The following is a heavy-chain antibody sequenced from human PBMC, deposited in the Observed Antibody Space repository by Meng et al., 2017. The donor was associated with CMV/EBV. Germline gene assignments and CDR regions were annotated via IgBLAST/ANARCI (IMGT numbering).Heavy chain of an antibody. D-gene: IGHD3-10*01. V-gene: IGHV1-2*02. Sequence: KTSGYILTGYYMQWVRQAPGQGLEWMGWINPNSGATYYSENFQGRITMTRETSISTVHMELMRLRSDDTAVYFCARERGVSSVWFGSWGQGTLVTVSS. CDR2: INPNSGAT. J-gene: IGHJ5*01. CDR3: ARERGVSSVWFGS. CDR1: GYILTGYY.